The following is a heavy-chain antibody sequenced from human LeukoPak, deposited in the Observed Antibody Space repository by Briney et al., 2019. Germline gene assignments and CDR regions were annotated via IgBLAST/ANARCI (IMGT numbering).Heavy chain of an antibody. J-gene: IGHJ5*02. D-gene: IGHD3-3*01. V-gene: IGHV4-4*07. CDR3: ARDDFWSGPGRFDP. CDR1: GGSISSYY. CDR2: IYTSGST. Sequence: KPSETLSLTCTVSGGSISSYYWSWIRQPAGKGLEWIGRIYTSGSTNYNPSLKSRVTMSVDTSKNQFSLKLSSVTAADTAVYYCARDDFWSGPGRFDPWGQGTLVTVSS.